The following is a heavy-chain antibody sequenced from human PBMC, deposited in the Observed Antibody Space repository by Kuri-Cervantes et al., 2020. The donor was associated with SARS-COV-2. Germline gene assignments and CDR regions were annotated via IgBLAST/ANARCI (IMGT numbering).Heavy chain of an antibody. CDR1: GYTFTSYA. D-gene: IGHD3-3*01. CDR2: INAGNGNT. CDR3: ARQTQNEMITIFGVIIMSDAFDI. J-gene: IGHJ3*02. V-gene: IGHV1-3*01. Sequence: ASVKVSCKASGYTFTSYAMHWVRQAPGQRLEWMGWINAGNGNTEYSQKFQGRVTITRDTSASTAYMELSSLRSEDTAVYYCARQTQNEMITIFGVIIMSDAFDIWGQGTMVTVSS.